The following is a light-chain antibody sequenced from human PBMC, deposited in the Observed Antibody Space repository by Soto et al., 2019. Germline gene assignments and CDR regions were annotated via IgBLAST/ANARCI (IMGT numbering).Light chain of an antibody. Sequence: QSVLTQPASVSGAPGQSITISCTGTSIDVGGYNYVSWYQQHPGKAPKLIIYEVSKRPSGVPDRFSGSKSGHAASLTASGLQAEDEADYYCSSYAGSNNFVFGTGAKVSVL. J-gene: IGLJ1*01. CDR2: EVS. V-gene: IGLV2-8*01. CDR1: SIDVGGYNY. CDR3: SSYAGSNNFV.